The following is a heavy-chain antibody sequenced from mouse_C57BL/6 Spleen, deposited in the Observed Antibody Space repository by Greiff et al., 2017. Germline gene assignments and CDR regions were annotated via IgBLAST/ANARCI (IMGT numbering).Heavy chain of an antibody. CDR1: GFSLTSYG. Sequence: VMLVESGPGLVQPSQSLSITCTVSGFSLTSYGVHWVRQSPGKGLEWLGVIWSGGSTDYNAAFISRLGISKDNSKSQVFFKMNSLQADDTAIYYCARSYYSKGNYSMDYWGQGTSVTVSS. D-gene: IGHD2-5*01. J-gene: IGHJ4*01. CDR3: ARSYYSKGNYSMDY. V-gene: IGHV2-2*01. CDR2: IWSGGST.